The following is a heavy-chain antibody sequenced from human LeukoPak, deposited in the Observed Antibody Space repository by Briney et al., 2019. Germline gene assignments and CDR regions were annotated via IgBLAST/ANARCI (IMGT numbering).Heavy chain of an antibody. V-gene: IGHV1-18*01. D-gene: IGHD3-22*01. Sequence: ASVKVSCKASGYTFTSYGISWVRQAPGQGLEWMGWISAYNGNTNYAQKLQGRVTMTTDTSTSTAYMELRSLRSDDTAVYYCARRGYTYYYDSSAFDIWGQGTMVTVSS. CDR1: GYTFTSYG. CDR2: ISAYNGNT. CDR3: ARRGYTYYYDSSAFDI. J-gene: IGHJ3*02.